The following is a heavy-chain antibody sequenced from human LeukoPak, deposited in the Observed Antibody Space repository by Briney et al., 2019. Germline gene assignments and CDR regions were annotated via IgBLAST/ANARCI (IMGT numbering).Heavy chain of an antibody. CDR2: ITVSGVST. J-gene: IGHJ4*02. Sequence: GGSLRLSCAASGFSFGNYVMSWVRQAPGKGLEWVSAITVSGVSTYYADSVKGRFTISRDDSKNTLYLQMNSLRAEDTAVYYCAKGGGYQLLSYYFDYWGQGTLVTVSS. D-gene: IGHD2-2*01. CDR1: GFSFGNYV. CDR3: AKGGGYQLLSYYFDY. V-gene: IGHV3-23*01.